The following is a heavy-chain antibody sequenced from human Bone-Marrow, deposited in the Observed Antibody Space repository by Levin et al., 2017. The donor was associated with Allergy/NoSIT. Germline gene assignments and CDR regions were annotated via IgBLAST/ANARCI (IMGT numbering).Heavy chain of an antibody. CDR3: ARVTRCGRDCDFLDS. CDR1: GFTFNEYY. D-gene: IGHD2-21*02. J-gene: IGHJ4*02. CDR2: IRGDGSII. Sequence: GGSLRLSCVASGFTFNEYYMSWIRQAPGKGLEWVSYIRGDGSIISYADSVKGRFTISRDNAKNSLYLQMDGLRAGDTAIYYCARVTRCGRDCDFLDSWGQGALVTVSS. V-gene: IGHV3-11*01.